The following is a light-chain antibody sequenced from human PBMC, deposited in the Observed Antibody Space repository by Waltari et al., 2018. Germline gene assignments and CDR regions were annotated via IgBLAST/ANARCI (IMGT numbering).Light chain of an antibody. CDR2: EAS. Sequence: DTQMTQSPSTLPASVGDSVTITCRASQNIGSSLVWYQQKPGKAPKLLIYEASSLQFGVPSRFSGRGSGAEFTLTIASLQPDDFAAYYCQQYKTSPTWTFGQGTRVELK. V-gene: IGKV1-5*03. J-gene: IGKJ1*01. CDR1: QNIGSS. CDR3: QQYKTSPTWT.